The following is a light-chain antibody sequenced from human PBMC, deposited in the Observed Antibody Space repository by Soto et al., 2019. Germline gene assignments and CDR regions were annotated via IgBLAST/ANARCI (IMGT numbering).Light chain of an antibody. CDR3: QQTTSFPLT. J-gene: IGKJ4*01. Sequence: DIQMTQSPSVVSAAVGERVTSTCRSRQGISSWLAWYQHKPGRAHKLLINAASGLQSGVPSRFSGSGSGTDFTLTIISLQPEDVATYYCQQTTSFPLTFGGGTTVEIK. V-gene: IGKV1-12*01. CDR2: AAS. CDR1: QGISSW.